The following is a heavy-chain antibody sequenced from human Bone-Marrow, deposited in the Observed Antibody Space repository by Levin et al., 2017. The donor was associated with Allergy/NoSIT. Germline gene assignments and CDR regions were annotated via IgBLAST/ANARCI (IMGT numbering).Heavy chain of an antibody. V-gene: IGHV3-33*01. J-gene: IGHJ4*01. D-gene: IGHD3-3*01. CDR2: IWDDGTAK. Sequence: PGGSLRLSCEASGFSFSSYGMQWVRQAPGKGLEWVAVIWDDGTAKYYADSVKGRFTISRDNSKNMLYLQMNSLRAEDTAVYYCGRDPTYIASGYRTRAGLIDYRGQGTLVTVTS. CDR1: GFSFSSYG. CDR3: GRDPTYIASGYRTRAGLIDY.